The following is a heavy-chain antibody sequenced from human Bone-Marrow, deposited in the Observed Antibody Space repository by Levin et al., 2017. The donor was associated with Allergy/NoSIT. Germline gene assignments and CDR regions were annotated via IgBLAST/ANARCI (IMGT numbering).Heavy chain of an antibody. CDR1: GYSFTTYG. Sequence: GASVKVSCKASGYSFTTYGISWVRQAPGQGLEWMGWISGYDGDTNYAQSMQGRVTMTTDTATSTAYLDLRSLRSDDTAVYYCGRDSRYSGSYGIIDYWGQGALVTVSS. CDR3: GRDSRYSGSYGIIDY. J-gene: IGHJ4*02. D-gene: IGHD1-26*01. CDR2: ISGYDGDT. V-gene: IGHV1-18*01.